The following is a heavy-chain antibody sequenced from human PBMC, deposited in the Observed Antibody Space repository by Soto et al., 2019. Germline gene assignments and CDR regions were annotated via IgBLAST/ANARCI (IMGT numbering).Heavy chain of an antibody. CDR2: VYHTGDT. CDR3: AREIVTAGGNNYFDP. V-gene: IGHV4-4*02. Sequence: SETLSLTYGVSGGTVASRHGWSWVRQSPGRGLEWIGNVYHTGDTNFNPSLQSRVTFSVDKSNNQFSLRLTSVTAADTAVYFCAREIVTAGGNNYFDPWGPGTLVTVSS. D-gene: IGHD2-21*02. CDR1: GGTVASRHG. J-gene: IGHJ5*02.